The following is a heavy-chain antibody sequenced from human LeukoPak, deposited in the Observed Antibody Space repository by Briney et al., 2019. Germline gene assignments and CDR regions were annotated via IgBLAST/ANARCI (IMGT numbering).Heavy chain of an antibody. Sequence: PSQTLSLTCTVSGGSISSYYWSWIRQPPGKGLEWIGYIYYSGSTNYNPSLKSRVTISVDTSKNQFSLKLSSVTAADTAVYYCARAEGSSWQYYYYYMDVWGKGTTVTVSS. D-gene: IGHD6-13*01. CDR3: ARAEGSSWQYYYYYMDV. V-gene: IGHV4-59*01. CDR1: GGSISSYY. J-gene: IGHJ6*03. CDR2: IYYSGST.